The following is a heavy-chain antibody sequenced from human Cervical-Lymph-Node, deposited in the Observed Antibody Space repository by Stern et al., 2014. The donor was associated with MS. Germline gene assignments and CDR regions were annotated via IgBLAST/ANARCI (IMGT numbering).Heavy chain of an antibody. CDR1: GFTFDDYA. CDR2: ISWSGGAI. J-gene: IGHJ4*02. CDR3: AKTLYGDYAYFDN. D-gene: IGHD4-17*01. V-gene: IGHV3-9*01. Sequence: VQLVESGGGRVQPGRSLRLSCAASGFTFDDYAMHWVRQAPGKGLEWGSGISWSGGAIEYADSVKGRFTISRDNAKNSLYLQMNSLRVEDTAFYYCAKTLYGDYAYFDNWGQGTLVTVSS.